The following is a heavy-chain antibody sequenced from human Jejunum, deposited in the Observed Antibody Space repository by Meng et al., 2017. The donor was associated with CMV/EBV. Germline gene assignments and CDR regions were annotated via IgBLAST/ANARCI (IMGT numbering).Heavy chain of an antibody. Sequence: VQSGQGGVEAKKPLSSASVSCRDAVSSDAAYYIHSRRSPTGRGLERMRRFNPTNWCANYADTFQGRITMTTDTSMSTASMELRTMRSDDTAVYYCARDLSGYYSFFDYWGQGTLVTVSS. V-gene: IGHV1-2*07. CDR3: ARDLSGYYSFFDY. D-gene: IGHD3-22*01. CDR2: FNPTNWCA. J-gene: IGHJ4*02. CDR1: VSSDAAYY.